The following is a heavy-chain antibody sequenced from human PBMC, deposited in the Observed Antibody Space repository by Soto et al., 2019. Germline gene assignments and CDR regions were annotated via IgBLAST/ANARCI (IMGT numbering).Heavy chain of an antibody. CDR2: IYSGGST. V-gene: IGHV3-53*01. D-gene: IGHD3-22*01. J-gene: IGHJ3*02. Sequence: GGSLRLSCAASGFTVGSNYMSWVRQAPGKGLEWVSVIYSGGSTYYADSVKGRFTISRDNSKNTLYLQMNSLRAEDTAVYYCARNYDSTAGGAFDIWGQGTMVTVSS. CDR3: ARNYDSTAGGAFDI. CDR1: GFTVGSNY.